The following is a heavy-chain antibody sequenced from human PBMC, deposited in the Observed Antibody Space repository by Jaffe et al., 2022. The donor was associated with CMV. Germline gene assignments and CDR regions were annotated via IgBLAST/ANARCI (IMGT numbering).Heavy chain of an antibody. CDR3: ARILLEYYYDSSGYYYGLAFDI. D-gene: IGHD3-22*01. V-gene: IGHV2-26*01. J-gene: IGHJ3*02. CDR1: GFSLSNARMG. Sequence: QVTLKESGPVLVKPTETLTLTCTVSGFSLSNARMGVSWIRQPPGKALEWLAHIFSNDEKSYSTSLKSRLTISKDTSKSQVVLTMTNMDPVDTATYYCARILLEYYYDSSGYYYGLAFDIWGQGTMVTVSS. CDR2: IFSNDEK.